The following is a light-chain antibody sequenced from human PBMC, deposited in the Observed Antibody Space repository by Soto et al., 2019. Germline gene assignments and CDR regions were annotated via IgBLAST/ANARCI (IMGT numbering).Light chain of an antibody. Sequence: AIQMTQSPSSLSASVGDRVTITCRASQGIKNELGWYQQKPGKAPKLLIYAASTLQTGVPSRFSGSGSGADFTFTISSLQPEDFATYYCPQHYNYPPTFGQGTKVEIK. V-gene: IGKV1-6*01. CDR2: AAS. CDR1: QGIKNE. J-gene: IGKJ1*01. CDR3: PQHYNYPPT.